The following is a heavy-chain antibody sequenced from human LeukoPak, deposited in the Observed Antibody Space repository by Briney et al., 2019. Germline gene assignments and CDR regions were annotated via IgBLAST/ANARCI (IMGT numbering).Heavy chain of an antibody. CDR3: AREHSSSPDFLS. Sequence: ASVKVSCKASGYTFTGYYMHWVRQAPGQGLEWMGWINPNSGGTNYAQKFQGRVTMTRDTSISTAYMELSRLRSDDTAAYYCAREHSSSPDFLSWGQGTLVTVSS. J-gene: IGHJ4*02. CDR2: INPNSGGT. V-gene: IGHV1-2*02. D-gene: IGHD6-6*01. CDR1: GYTFTGYY.